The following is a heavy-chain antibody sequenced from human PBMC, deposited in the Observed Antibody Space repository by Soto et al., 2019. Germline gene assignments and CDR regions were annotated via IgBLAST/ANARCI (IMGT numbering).Heavy chain of an antibody. J-gene: IGHJ6*02. Sequence: PSETLSLTCTVSGGSISSYYWSWIRQPPGKGLEWIGYIYYSGSTNYNPSLKSRVTISVDTSKNQFSLKLSSVTAADTAVYYCARDSFYGDYNYYYCMDVWGQGTTVTVSS. CDR2: IYYSGST. V-gene: IGHV4-59*01. CDR1: GGSISSYY. CDR3: ARDSFYGDYNYYYCMDV. D-gene: IGHD4-17*01.